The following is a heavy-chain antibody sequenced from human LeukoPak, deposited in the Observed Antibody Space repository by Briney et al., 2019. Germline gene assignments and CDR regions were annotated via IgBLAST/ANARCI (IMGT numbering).Heavy chain of an antibody. CDR3: ARVEYDILTGSGKYNWFDP. J-gene: IGHJ5*02. CDR2: INPTSGGT. Sequence: ASVKVSCKASGYTFTGYYMHWVRQAPGQGLEWMGWINPTSGGTNYAQKLQGRVTMTTDTSTSTAYMELRSVRSGDTAVYYCARVEYDILTGSGKYNWFDPWGQGTLVTV. CDR1: GYTFTGYY. D-gene: IGHD3-9*01. V-gene: IGHV1-2*02.